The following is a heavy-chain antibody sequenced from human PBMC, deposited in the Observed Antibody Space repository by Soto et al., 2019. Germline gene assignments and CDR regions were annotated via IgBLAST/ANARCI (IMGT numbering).Heavy chain of an antibody. CDR1: GFTVSSNY. D-gene: IGHD6-19*01. CDR2: IYSGGST. J-gene: IGHJ3*02. Sequence: PGGSLRLSCAASGFTVSSNYMSWVRQAPGKGLEWVSVIYSGGSTYYADSVKGRFTISRDNSKNTLYLQMNSLRAEDTAVYYCARDLYSSGRFDAFDIWGQGTMVTVSS. V-gene: IGHV3-66*01. CDR3: ARDLYSSGRFDAFDI.